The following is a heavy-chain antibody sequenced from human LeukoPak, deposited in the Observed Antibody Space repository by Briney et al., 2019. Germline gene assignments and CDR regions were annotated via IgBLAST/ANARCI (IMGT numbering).Heavy chain of an antibody. CDR1: GGSISSSSYY. Sequence: PSETLSLTCTVSGGSISSSSYYWSWIRQPPGKGLEWIGEINHSGSTNYNPSLKSRVTISVDTSKNQFSLKLSSVTAADTAVYYCARRGYSGYVWGQGTTVTVSS. D-gene: IGHD5-12*01. J-gene: IGHJ6*02. CDR3: ARRGYSGYV. CDR2: INHSGST. V-gene: IGHV4-39*07.